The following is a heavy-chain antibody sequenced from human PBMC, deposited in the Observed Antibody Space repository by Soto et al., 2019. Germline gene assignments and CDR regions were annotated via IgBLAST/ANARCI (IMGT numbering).Heavy chain of an antibody. J-gene: IGHJ4*02. CDR3: ARGGDSSGWYAARWGNSIDY. V-gene: IGHV3-33*01. Sequence: VAVIWYDGSNKYYADSVKGRFTISRDNSKNTLYLQMNSLRAEDTAVYYCARGGDSSGWYAARWGNSIDYWGQGTLVTVSS. CDR2: IWYDGSNK. D-gene: IGHD6-19*01.